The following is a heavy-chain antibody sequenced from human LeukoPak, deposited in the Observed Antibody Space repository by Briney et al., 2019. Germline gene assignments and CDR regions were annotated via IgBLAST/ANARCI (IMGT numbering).Heavy chain of an antibody. V-gene: IGHV4-59*01. CDR1: GGSISRYY. Sequence: SETLSLTCTVSGGSISRYYWSWIRQPPGKGLEWIGYIYYSGSTNYNPSLKSRVTISVDTSKNQFSLKLSSVTAEDTAVYYCAREAPIPRLNDFWSGYYPAADAFDIWGQGTMVTVSS. CDR2: IYYSGST. D-gene: IGHD3-3*01. CDR3: AREAPIPRLNDFWSGYYPAADAFDI. J-gene: IGHJ3*02.